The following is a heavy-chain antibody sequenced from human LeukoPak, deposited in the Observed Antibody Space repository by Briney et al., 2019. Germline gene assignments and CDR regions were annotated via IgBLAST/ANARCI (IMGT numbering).Heavy chain of an antibody. V-gene: IGHV4-61*09. J-gene: IGHJ6*03. CDR2: IYTSGNT. Sequence: PSQTLSLTCTVSGGSISTGSYCWSWIRQPAGTGLEWIGHIYTSGNTNYNPSLKSRVTISVDTSKNQFSLKLSSVTAADTAVYYCARTMEGYCSGGSCYQYSYYMGVWGKGTTVTVSS. D-gene: IGHD2-15*01. CDR1: GGSISTGSYC. CDR3: ARTMEGYCSGGSCYQYSYYMGV.